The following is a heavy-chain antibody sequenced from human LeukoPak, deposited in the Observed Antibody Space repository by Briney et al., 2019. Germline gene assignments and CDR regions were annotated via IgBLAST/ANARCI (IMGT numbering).Heavy chain of an antibody. D-gene: IGHD3-10*01. CDR3: ARGNYYGSGSYYSDY. CDR1: GGSISSSSYY. Sequence: SETLSLTCTVSGGSISSSSYYWGWIRQPPGKGLEWIGSIYYSGSTYYNPSLKSRVTISVDTSKNQFSLKLRSVTAADTAVYFCARGNYYGSGSYYSDYWGQGTLVTAS. V-gene: IGHV4-39*07. CDR2: IYYSGST. J-gene: IGHJ4*02.